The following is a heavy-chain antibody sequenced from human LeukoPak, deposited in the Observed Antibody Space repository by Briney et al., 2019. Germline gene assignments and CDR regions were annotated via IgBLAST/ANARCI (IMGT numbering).Heavy chain of an antibody. Sequence: GASVKVSSRASGDTFTSYDSNWVRRATGQGLEWMVWMNPNSGTTGYAQKFQGTDTMTRNTSTSPAYMALSSLRSEDPAVYYCARDRRAYSSSPYYYCCYLDVWGKGTTVTVSS. CDR2: MNPNSGTT. J-gene: IGHJ6*03. D-gene: IGHD6-6*01. CDR3: ARDRRAYSSSPYYYCCYLDV. V-gene: IGHV1-8*01. CDR1: GDTFTSYD.